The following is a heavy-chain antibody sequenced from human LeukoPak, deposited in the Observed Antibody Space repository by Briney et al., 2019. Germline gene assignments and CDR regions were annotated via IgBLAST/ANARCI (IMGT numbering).Heavy chain of an antibody. CDR1: GGTFSSYA. D-gene: IGHD2-15*01. J-gene: IGHJ4*02. CDR2: IIPIFGTA. V-gene: IGHV1-69*05. CDR3: ASGVLGYCSGGSCFGY. Sequence: SVKGSCKASGGTFSSYAISWVRRAPGQGLEWMGGIIPIFGTANYAQKFQGRVTITTDESTSTAYMELSSLRSEDTAVYYCASGVLGYCSGGSCFGYWGQGTLVTVSS.